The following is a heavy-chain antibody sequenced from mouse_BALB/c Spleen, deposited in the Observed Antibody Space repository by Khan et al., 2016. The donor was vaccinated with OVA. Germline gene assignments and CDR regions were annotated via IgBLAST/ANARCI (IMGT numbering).Heavy chain of an antibody. V-gene: IGHV2-9*02. J-gene: IGHJ3*01. CDR1: GFSLTSYG. Sequence: VQLQESGPGLVAPSQSLSITCTVSGFSLTSYGVHWVRQPPGKGLEWLGVLWAGGSTNYNSALMSRLSISKDNSKNQVFLKMNSLQTDDTAMYYCARPYYGSAWFAYWGQGTLGTVSA. D-gene: IGHD1-1*01. CDR2: LWAGGST. CDR3: ARPYYGSAWFAY.